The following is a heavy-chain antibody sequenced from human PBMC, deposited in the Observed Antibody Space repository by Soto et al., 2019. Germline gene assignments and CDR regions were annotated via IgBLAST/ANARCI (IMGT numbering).Heavy chain of an antibody. Sequence: ASVKVSCKASGYTFTSYYMHWVRQAPGQGLEWMGIINPSGGSTSYAQKFQGRVTITADESTSTAYMELSSLRPEDTAVYYCARGGFVYSGDERFGNYYYGMDVWGQGTTVTVSS. CDR1: GYTFTSYY. CDR2: INPSGGST. J-gene: IGHJ6*02. V-gene: IGHV1-46*01. D-gene: IGHD5-12*01. CDR3: ARGGFVYSGDERFGNYYYGMDV.